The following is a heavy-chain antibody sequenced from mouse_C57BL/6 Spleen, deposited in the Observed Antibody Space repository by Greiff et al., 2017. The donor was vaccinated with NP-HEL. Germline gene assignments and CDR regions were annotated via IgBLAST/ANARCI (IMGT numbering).Heavy chain of an antibody. CDR1: GFTFSSYG. CDR2: ISSGGSYT. Sequence: EVKLVESGGDLVKPGGSLKLSCAASGFTFSSYGMSWVRQTPDKRLEWVATISSGGSYTYYPDSVKGRFTISRDNAKNTLYLQMSSLKSEDTAMYYCARPLRGYYAMDYWGQGTSVTVSS. V-gene: IGHV5-6*01. J-gene: IGHJ4*01. CDR3: ARPLRGYYAMDY.